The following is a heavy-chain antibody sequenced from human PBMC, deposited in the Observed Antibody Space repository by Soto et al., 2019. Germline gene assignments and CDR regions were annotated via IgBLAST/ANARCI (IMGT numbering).Heavy chain of an antibody. CDR1: GGSISSYY. Sequence: SESVSLTCTVSGGSISSYYWSWIRQPPGKGLEWIGYVYYSGGTNYNPSLQGRVTILLDAPKNQFSLKLSSVIAADTAVYYCARGVLVEGTSSPDLFDYWGQGTQVTVSS. CDR3: ARGVLVEGTSSPDLFDY. D-gene: IGHD6-6*01. J-gene: IGHJ4*02. CDR2: VYYSGGT. V-gene: IGHV4-59*01.